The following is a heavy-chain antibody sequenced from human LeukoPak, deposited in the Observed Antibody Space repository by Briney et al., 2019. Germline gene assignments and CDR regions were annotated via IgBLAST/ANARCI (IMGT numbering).Heavy chain of an antibody. CDR3: ARGYSSSWYWFDP. J-gene: IGHJ5*02. D-gene: IGHD6-13*01. V-gene: IGHV4-59*01. CDR1: GGSIRTYI. CDR2: IYHSGNT. Sequence: SETLSLTCTVSGGSIRTYIWSWIRLPPGKGLEWIGYIYHSGNTNYNPSLKSRVTISLDTSKNQFSLRLNSVTAADTAVYYCARGYSSSWYWFDPWGQGTLVTVSS.